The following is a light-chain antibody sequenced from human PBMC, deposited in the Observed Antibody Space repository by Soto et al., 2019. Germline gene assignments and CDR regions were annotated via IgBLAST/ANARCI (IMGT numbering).Light chain of an antibody. Sequence: QSALTQPASVSGSPGQSITISCTGTSSDVGSYNLVSWYQQHPGKAPKLMIYEGSKRPSGVSNRFSGSKSGNTASLTISGVQAEDEAYYYCCSYAGSSTLFGGGTKLTVL. CDR1: SSDVGSYNL. J-gene: IGLJ2*01. CDR2: EGS. CDR3: CSYAGSSTL. V-gene: IGLV2-23*01.